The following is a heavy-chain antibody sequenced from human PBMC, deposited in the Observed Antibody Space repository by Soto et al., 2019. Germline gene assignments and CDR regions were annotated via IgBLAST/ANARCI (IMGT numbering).Heavy chain of an antibody. Sequence: EVQLLESGGGLVQPGGSLRLSCAASGFTFSSYAMSWVRQAPGKGLEWVSAISGGTSSTYYADSVKGRFTISRDNSKNTRYLQMNSLRAGDTAVYYCAKERWAAAGTPTLDYWGQGTLVTVSS. V-gene: IGHV3-23*01. CDR1: GFTFSSYA. D-gene: IGHD6-13*01. CDR2: ISGGTSST. J-gene: IGHJ4*02. CDR3: AKERWAAAGTPTLDY.